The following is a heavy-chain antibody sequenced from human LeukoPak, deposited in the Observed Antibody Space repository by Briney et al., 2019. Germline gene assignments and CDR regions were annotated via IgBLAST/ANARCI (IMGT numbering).Heavy chain of an antibody. Sequence: ASVKVSCKASGYTFTAYYMHGVRQAPGQGLEWMGWINPNSGDTTYAQNFQGSVTMTRDTSISTAYMELTRLRSDDTAVYYCARDRPLRDWGQGTLVTVSS. CDR2: INPNSGDT. J-gene: IGHJ4*02. CDR3: ARDRPLRD. D-gene: IGHD3-9*01. CDR1: GYTFTAYY. V-gene: IGHV1-2*02.